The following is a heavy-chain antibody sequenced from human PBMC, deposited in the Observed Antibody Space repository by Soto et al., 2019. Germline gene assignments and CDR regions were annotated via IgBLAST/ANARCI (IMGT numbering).Heavy chain of an antibody. CDR2: IRNKVHSYTT. CDR3: AKRGYCSGASCVFDY. V-gene: IGHV3-72*01. D-gene: IGHD2-15*01. J-gene: IGHJ4*02. CDR1: GFTFSDPY. Sequence: EVYLVESGGGLVQPGGSLRLSCAASGFTFSDPYMDWVRQAPGKGLEWVGRIRNKVHSYTTDYAASVKGRFTISRDDSKNTLYLQMDSLRAEDTAVYYCAKRGYCSGASCVFDYWGQGTLVTVSS.